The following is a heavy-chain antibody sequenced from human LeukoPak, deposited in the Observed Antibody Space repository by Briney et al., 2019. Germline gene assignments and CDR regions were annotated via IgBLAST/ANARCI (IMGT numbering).Heavy chain of an antibody. CDR1: GFTVSSNY. CDR2: IYSGGST. D-gene: IGHD1-26*01. CDR3: ARGSISGSYHFDY. V-gene: IGHV3-53*01. J-gene: IGHJ4*02. Sequence: GSLRLSCAASGFTVSSNYMSWVRQAPGKGLEWVSVIYSGGSTYYADSVKGRFTISRDNSKNTLYLQMNSLRAEDTAVYYCARGSISGSYHFDYWGQGTLVTVSS.